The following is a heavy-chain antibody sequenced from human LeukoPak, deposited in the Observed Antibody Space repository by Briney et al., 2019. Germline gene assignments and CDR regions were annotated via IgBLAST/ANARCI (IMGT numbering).Heavy chain of an antibody. J-gene: IGHJ4*02. D-gene: IGHD2-2*01. CDR2: ISWNSGSI. Sequence: GGSLRLSCAASGFTFSSYWMSWVRQAPGKGVEWVSGISWNSGSIGYADSVKGRFTISRDNAKNSLYLQMNSLRAEDTALYYCAKDTSYCSSTSCYYPLDYWGQGTLVTVSS. CDR3: AKDTSYCSSTSCYYPLDY. V-gene: IGHV3-9*01. CDR1: GFTFSSYW.